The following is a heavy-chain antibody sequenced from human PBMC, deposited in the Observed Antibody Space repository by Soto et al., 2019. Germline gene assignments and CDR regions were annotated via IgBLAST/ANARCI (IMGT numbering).Heavy chain of an antibody. J-gene: IGHJ6*02. V-gene: IGHV1-18*01. CDR2: ISAYDGHT. CDR1: GYTFTNHG. Sequence: QIPLVQSGAEVKKPGASVKVSCKASGYTFTNHGFSWVRQAPGQGLEWMGWISAYDGHTNHAQKFQGRVTMTTDTSTNTAYMELRSLRADDTAAYYCARDGIGLAGYGMDVWGQGTTVSVSS. D-gene: IGHD6-19*01. CDR3: ARDGIGLAGYGMDV.